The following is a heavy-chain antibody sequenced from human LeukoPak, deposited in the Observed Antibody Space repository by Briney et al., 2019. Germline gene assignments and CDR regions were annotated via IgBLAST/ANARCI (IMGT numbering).Heavy chain of an antibody. D-gene: IGHD2-15*01. V-gene: IGHV3-7*01. Sequence: PGGSLRLSCAASGFTFRNYWMGWVRQAPGKGLEWVANTKPDGSAEYYADPVRGRFTTSRDNANNFLYLQMYRLRAEDTAIYSCARDGGLNPNFDYWGQGTLVTVSS. CDR2: TKPDGSAE. CDR3: ARDGGLNPNFDY. J-gene: IGHJ4*02. CDR1: GFTFRNYW.